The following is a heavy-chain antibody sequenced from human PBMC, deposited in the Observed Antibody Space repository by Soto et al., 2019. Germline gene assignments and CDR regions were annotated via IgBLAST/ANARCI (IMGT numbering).Heavy chain of an antibody. CDR3: ARGTRVSYDRPLPGYYYDYYGMDV. Sequence: QVQLVQSGAEVKKPGSSVKVSCKASGGTFSSYAISWVRQAPGQGLEWMGGIIPIFGTANYAQKFQGRVTITADESTSKAYMGLRSLRSKDTAVYYCARGTRVSYDRPLPGYYYDYYGMDVWGQGPRSPSP. V-gene: IGHV1-69*01. CDR1: GGTFSSYA. J-gene: IGHJ6*02. D-gene: IGHD3-22*01. CDR2: IIPIFGTA.